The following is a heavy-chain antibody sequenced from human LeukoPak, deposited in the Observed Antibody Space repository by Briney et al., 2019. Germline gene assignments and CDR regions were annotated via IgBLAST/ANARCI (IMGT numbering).Heavy chain of an antibody. CDR2: IYFDDSDT. Sequence: GESLKISCKASGYRVMDYWIGWVRQTPGKGLEWMGIIYFDDSDTRYSPPFDGQVIISGDKSTATAYLQWSSLKTSDTAIYYCGKSRLGCSLYSYDYWGQGTRVTVSS. CDR3: GKSRLGCSLYSYDY. V-gene: IGHV5-51*01. J-gene: IGHJ4*02. CDR1: GYRVMDYW. D-gene: IGHD3-22*01.